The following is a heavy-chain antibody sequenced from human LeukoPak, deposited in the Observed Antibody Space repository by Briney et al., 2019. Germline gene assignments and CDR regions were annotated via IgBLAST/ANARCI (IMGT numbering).Heavy chain of an antibody. CDR1: GGSISSYY. D-gene: IGHD3-22*01. J-gene: IGHJ5*02. CDR2: IYYSGST. CDR3: ARSSDYYDSSGSQGDWFDP. V-gene: IGHV4-59*01. Sequence: SETLSLTCTVSGGSISSYYWSWIRQPPGKGLEWIGYIYYSGSTNYNPSLKSRVTISVDTSKNQFSLKLSSVTAADTAVYYCARSSDYYDSSGSQGDWFDPWGQGTLVTVSS.